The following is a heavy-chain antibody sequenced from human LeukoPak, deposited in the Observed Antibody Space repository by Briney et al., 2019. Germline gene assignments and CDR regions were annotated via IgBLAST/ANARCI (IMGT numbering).Heavy chain of an antibody. CDR1: GFTFSHYA. Sequence: GGSLRLSCAASGFTFSHYAILCVRQAPGKGLEWVLIVGGSGVKTYYADSVKGRFTISRDNSKNTVYLQMNSLRAEDTAVYYCAKRGDCSGTSTYDYWGQGTLVTVSS. V-gene: IGHV3-23*01. D-gene: IGHD2-2*01. CDR2: VGGSGVKT. J-gene: IGHJ4*02. CDR3: AKRGDCSGTSTYDY.